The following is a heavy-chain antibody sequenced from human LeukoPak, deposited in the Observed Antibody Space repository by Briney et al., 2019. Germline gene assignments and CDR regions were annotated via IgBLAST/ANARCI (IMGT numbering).Heavy chain of an antibody. CDR3: ARRSGSLDDFDY. CDR1: GYIFPHYW. V-gene: IGHV5-51*01. D-gene: IGHD6-19*01. J-gene: IGHJ4*02. CDR2: IYPDDSNT. Sequence: GESVKISCTVSGYIFPHYWIGWVRQMPGKGLEWMGIIYPDDSNTIYSPSFQGQVTISADKSSNTAYLQWSSLRASDTAIYFCARRSGSLDDFDYWGQGTLVTVSS.